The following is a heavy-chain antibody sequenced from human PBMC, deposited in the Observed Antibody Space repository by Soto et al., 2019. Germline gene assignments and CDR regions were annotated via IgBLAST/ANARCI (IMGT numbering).Heavy chain of an antibody. J-gene: IGHJ4*02. CDR1: GGSINSDDYY. Sequence: QVQLQESGPGLVKPSQTLSLTCTVSGGSINSDDYYWSWIRQPPGKGLEWIGYIYYSGTTYYNPSLKSRVTISVHTSKNQFSLRLTSVTAADTAVYYCARDDKYDTSGNDYWGQGTLVTVSS. CDR2: IYYSGTT. V-gene: IGHV4-30-4*01. D-gene: IGHD3-22*01. CDR3: ARDDKYDTSGNDY.